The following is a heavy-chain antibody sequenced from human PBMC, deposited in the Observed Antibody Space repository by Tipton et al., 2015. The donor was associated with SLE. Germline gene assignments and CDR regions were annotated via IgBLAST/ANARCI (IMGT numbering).Heavy chain of an antibody. D-gene: IGHD5-12*01. V-gene: IGHV4-31*03. Sequence: TLSLTCNVSGDSISSSDYYWSWIRQHPGKGLEWIGYIDYTRTPYYNPSVTSRATISVDTPKNQVSLKLTSVTAADTAVYYCAAYSGYDSGWFDPWGQGTLVTVSS. CDR1: GDSISSSDYY. CDR3: AAYSGYDSGWFDP. J-gene: IGHJ5*02. CDR2: IDYTRTP.